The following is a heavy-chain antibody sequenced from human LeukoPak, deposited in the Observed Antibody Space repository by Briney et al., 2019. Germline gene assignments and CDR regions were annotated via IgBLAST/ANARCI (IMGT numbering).Heavy chain of an antibody. CDR3: AREEKPDYYDSSGYYLWRSWFDP. J-gene: IGHJ5*02. CDR1: GYTFTGYY. V-gene: IGHV1-2*02. CDR2: INPNSGGT. D-gene: IGHD3-22*01. Sequence: ASVKVSCKASGYTFTGYYMHWVRQAPGQGLEWMGWINPNSGGTNYAQKFQGRVTMTRDTSTSTAYMELSRLRSDDTAVYYCAREEKPDYYDSSGYYLWRSWFDPWGQGTLVTVSS.